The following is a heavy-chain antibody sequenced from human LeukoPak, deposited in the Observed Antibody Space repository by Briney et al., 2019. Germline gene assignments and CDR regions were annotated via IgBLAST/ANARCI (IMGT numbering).Heavy chain of an antibody. J-gene: IGHJ3*02. CDR2: FSYSGST. CDR1: GGSISSYY. Sequence: SETLSLTCTVSGGSISSYYWSWIRQPPGKGLEWIGYFSYSGSTNYNPSLKSRVTISVDTSKNQFSLKLGSVTAADTAVYYCARRPGTFAFDIWGQGTMVTVSS. CDR3: ARRPGTFAFDI. V-gene: IGHV4-59*08. D-gene: IGHD3-10*01.